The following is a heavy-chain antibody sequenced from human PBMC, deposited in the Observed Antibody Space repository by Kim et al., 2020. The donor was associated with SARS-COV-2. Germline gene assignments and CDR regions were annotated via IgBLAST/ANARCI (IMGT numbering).Heavy chain of an antibody. Sequence: SVKVSCKASGGTFSSYAISWVRQAPGQGLEWMGGIIPIFGTANYAQKFQGRVTITADESTSTAYMELSSLRSEDTAVYYCAARETVGGYFDWLSPFDYWGQGTLVTVSS. CDR2: IIPIFGTA. V-gene: IGHV1-69*13. D-gene: IGHD3-9*01. CDR3: AARETVGGYFDWLSPFDY. J-gene: IGHJ4*02. CDR1: GGTFSSYA.